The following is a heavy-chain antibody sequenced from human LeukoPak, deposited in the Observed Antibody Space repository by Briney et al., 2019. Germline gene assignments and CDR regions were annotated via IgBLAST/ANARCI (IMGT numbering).Heavy chain of an antibody. CDR1: GFNFNNFA. V-gene: IGHV3-23*01. CDR2: ISGSGIGCST. D-gene: IGHD2/OR15-2a*01. J-gene: IGHJ4*02. CDR3: ARDGNIRFDY. Sequence: GCALRLSGAASGFNFNNFAMSSVREAPGKGLEWASGISGSGIGCSTYYQVSVQAQFTISRENSKNTLYLQMNSLRAEDTDVYYCARDGNIRFDYWGQGTLVTVSS.